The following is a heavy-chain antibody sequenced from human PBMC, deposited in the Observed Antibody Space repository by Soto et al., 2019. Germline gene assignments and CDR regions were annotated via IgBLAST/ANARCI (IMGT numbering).Heavy chain of an antibody. V-gene: IGHV4-31*03. CDR2: IYYSGST. D-gene: IGHD6-19*01. Sequence: SETLSLTCTVSGGSISSGGYYWSWIRQHPGKGLEWIGYIYYSGSTYYNPSLKSRVTISVDTSKNQFSLKLSSVTAADTAVYYCARDKGSGWPEFDYWGQGTLVTVSS. CDR3: ARDKGSGWPEFDY. J-gene: IGHJ4*02. CDR1: GGSISSGGYY.